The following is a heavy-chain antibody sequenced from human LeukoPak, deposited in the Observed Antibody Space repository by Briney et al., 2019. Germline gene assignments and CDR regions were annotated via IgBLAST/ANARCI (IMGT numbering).Heavy chain of an antibody. D-gene: IGHD2-15*01. CDR1: GFTVSSNY. V-gene: IGHV3-66*02. CDR2: IYSGGST. Sequence: GGSLRLSCAASGFTVSSNYMSWVRRAPGKGLEWGSVIYSGGSTYYADSVKGRFTISRDNSKNTLYLQMNSLRAEDTAVYYCARPGYCSGGSCPLRYWGQGTLVTVSS. CDR3: ARPGYCSGGSCPLRY. J-gene: IGHJ4*02.